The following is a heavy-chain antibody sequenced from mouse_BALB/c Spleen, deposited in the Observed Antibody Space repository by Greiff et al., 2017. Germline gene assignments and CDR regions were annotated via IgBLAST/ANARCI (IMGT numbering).Heavy chain of an antibody. D-gene: IGHD2-1*01. Sequence: EVQRVESGGGLVQPGGSRKLSCAASGFTFSSFGMHWVRQAPEKGLEWVAYISSGSSTIYYADTVKGRFTISRDNPKNTLFLQMTSLRSEDTAMYYCARHLYGNSFAYWGQGTLVTVSA. J-gene: IGHJ3*01. V-gene: IGHV5-17*02. CDR1: GFTFSSFG. CDR2: ISSGSSTI. CDR3: ARHLYGNSFAY.